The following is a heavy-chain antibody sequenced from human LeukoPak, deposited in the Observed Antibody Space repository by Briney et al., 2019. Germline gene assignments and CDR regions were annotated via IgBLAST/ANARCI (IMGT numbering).Heavy chain of an antibody. Sequence: ASVKVSCKASGYTFTSYDINWVRQATGQGLEWMGWMNPNSGNTGYAQKFQGRVTMTRNTSISTAYMELSSLRSEDTAVYYCAKSGRVFDTSGYYWFPNWGQGILVTVSS. D-gene: IGHD3-22*01. CDR1: GYTFTSYD. V-gene: IGHV1-8*01. CDR3: AKSGRVFDTSGYYWFPN. CDR2: MNPNSGNT. J-gene: IGHJ4*02.